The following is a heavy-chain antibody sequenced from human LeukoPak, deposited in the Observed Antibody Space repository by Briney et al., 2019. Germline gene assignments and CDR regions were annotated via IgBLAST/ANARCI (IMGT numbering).Heavy chain of an antibody. CDR3: ARATDYYYYYYMDV. CDR2: IKQDGSGK. Sequence: PGGSLRLSCAASGFTFSSYWMSWVRQAPGKGLEWVANIKQDGSGKYYVDSVKGRFTISRDNAKNSLYLQMNSLRVEDTAVYYCARATDYYYYYYMDVWGKGTTVTVSS. CDR1: GFTFSSYW. V-gene: IGHV3-7*01. J-gene: IGHJ6*03.